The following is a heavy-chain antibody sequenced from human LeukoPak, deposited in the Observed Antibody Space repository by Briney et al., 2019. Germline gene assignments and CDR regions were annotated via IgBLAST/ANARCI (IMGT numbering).Heavy chain of an antibody. J-gene: IGHJ6*03. V-gene: IGHV4-34*01. CDR1: GGSFTGYY. CDR2: INHSGST. CDR3: ARVGCSSSSCDVSYYYHYYYMDV. D-gene: IGHD2-2*01. Sequence: PSETLSLTCAVYGGSFTGYYWTWIRQPPGKGLEWIGEINHSGSTHYNPSLKSRVTISVDTSKNQFSLKVSSVTAADTAVYYCARVGCSSSSCDVSYYYHYYYMDVWGKGTTVTVSS.